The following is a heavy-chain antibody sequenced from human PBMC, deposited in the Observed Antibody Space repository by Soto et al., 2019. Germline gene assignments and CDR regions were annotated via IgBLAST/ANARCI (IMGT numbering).Heavy chain of an antibody. CDR3: ARSLTEGYCTITGCYTRPLYGMDV. CDR2: ISHSGNT. CDR1: SDSINSSHW. Sequence: ASETLSLTCVVSSDSINSSHWWNWVRQPPEKGLEWIGQISHSGNTSYNPSLTSRVTISVDKSKSHFSLNLTSVTAADTAVYYCARSLTEGYCTITGCYTRPLYGMDVWGQGTTVTVSS. V-gene: IGHV4-4*02. J-gene: IGHJ6*02. D-gene: IGHD2-2*02.